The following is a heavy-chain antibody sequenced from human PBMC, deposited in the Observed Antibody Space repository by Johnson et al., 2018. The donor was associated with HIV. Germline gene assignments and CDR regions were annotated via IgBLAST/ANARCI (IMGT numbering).Heavy chain of an antibody. D-gene: IGHD6-13*01. CDR1: GFTFSSYA. Sequence: VQLVESGGGLVQPGGSLRLSCAASGFTFSSYAMSWVRQAPGKGLEWVSTFSGSGDNTYYADSVRGRFAISRDNSKNTLYLQMNSLRAEDTALYYCARLDEIAAAGTGDAFDIWGQGTMVTVSS. CDR3: ARLDEIAAAGTGDAFDI. CDR2: FSGSGDNT. J-gene: IGHJ3*02. V-gene: IGHV3-23*04.